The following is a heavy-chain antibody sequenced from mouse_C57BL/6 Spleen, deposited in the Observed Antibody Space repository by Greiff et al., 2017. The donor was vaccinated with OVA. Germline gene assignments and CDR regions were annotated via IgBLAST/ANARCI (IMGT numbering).Heavy chain of an antibody. CDR2: IYWDDVK. Sequence: QVTLKESGPGILQSSQTLSLTCSFSGFSLSTSGMGVSWIRQPSGKGLEWLAHIYWDDVKRDNPSLKSRLTISNDTSRNQVFLKITSVYTADTATYFCARRDWDGDYFDYWGQGTTLTVSS. V-gene: IGHV8-12*01. J-gene: IGHJ2*01. CDR3: ARRDWDGDYFDY. CDR1: GFSLSTSGMG. D-gene: IGHD4-1*01.